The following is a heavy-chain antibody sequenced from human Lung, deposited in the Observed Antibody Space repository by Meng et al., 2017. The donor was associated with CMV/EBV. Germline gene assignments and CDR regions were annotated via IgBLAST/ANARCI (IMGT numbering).Heavy chain of an antibody. CDR2: INPSDDT. J-gene: IGHJ4*02. CDR3: ARSSGWSRFDH. V-gene: IGHV1-2*02. Sequence: QVQLVQSGAEVKKPXXSXKVSCKASGYTLTDYYIHGVRQAPGQWLEWMGWINPSDDTNYAQNFQGRVTMTRDMSINTVYMELSRLTSDDTAVYYCARSSGWSRFDHWGQGTLVTVYS. D-gene: IGHD6-19*01. CDR1: GYTLTDYY.